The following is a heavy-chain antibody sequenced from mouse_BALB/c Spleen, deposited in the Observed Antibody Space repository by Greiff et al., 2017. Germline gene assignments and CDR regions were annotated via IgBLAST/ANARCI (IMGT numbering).Heavy chain of an antibody. CDR2: ISYSGST. V-gene: IGHV3-2*02. CDR3: ARGGMSPWFAY. Sequence: EVQLQQSGPGLVKPSQSLSLTCTVTGYSITSDYAWNWIRQFPGNKLEWMGYISYSGSTSYNPSLKSRISITRDTSKNQFFLQLNSVTTEATATYYCARGGMSPWFAYWGQGTLVTVSA. J-gene: IGHJ3*01. CDR1: GYSITSDYA.